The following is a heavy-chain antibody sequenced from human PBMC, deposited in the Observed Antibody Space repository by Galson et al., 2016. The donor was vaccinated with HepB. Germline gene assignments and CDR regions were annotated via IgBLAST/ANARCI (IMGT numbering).Heavy chain of an antibody. Sequence: SLRLSCAASGFSVTSNYVNWVRRAPGKVLEWVSVIYTTGLTYYADSVRGRFTISRDISQNTVSLHINSLRAEDTAVYFCARGRTKLNTFYFMDVWGQGTTVTGSS. CDR2: IYTTGLT. J-gene: IGHJ6*02. CDR1: GFSVTSNY. D-gene: IGHD2/OR15-2a*01. CDR3: ARGRTKLNTFYFMDV. V-gene: IGHV3-53*01.